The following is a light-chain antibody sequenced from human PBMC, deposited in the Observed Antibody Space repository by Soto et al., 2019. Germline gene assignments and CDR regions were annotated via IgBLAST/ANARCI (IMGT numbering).Light chain of an antibody. CDR2: EAT. Sequence: QTVVTQPASVSGSPGQSITISCTGTSGDVGTYDLVSWYQHHPGAAPKLMIYEATRRPSGISNRFSGSKSGNTASLTISGLQAEDEAAYYCCSFAGSNSWVFGGGTKLTVL. V-gene: IGLV2-23*01. CDR1: SGDVGTYDL. J-gene: IGLJ3*02. CDR3: CSFAGSNSWV.